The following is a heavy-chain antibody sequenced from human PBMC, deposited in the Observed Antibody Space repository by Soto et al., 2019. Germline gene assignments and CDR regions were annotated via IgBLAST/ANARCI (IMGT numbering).Heavy chain of an antibody. Sequence: SETLSLTCTVSGGSISSYYWSWIRQPPGKGLEWIGYIYYSGSTNYNPSLKSRVTISVDTSKNQFSLKLSSVTAADTAVYYCARHPYSSGYWGQGTLVTVSS. CDR1: GGSISSYY. D-gene: IGHD6-19*01. CDR2: IYYSGST. CDR3: ARHPYSSGY. J-gene: IGHJ4*02. V-gene: IGHV4-59*08.